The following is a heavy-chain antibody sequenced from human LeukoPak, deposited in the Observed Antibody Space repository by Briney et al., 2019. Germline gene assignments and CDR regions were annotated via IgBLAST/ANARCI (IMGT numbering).Heavy chain of an antibody. V-gene: IGHV3-74*03. CDR3: ARGSSTHGEYYFDY. CDR2: INNGGSGT. D-gene: IGHD2-2*01. Sequence: PGGSLRLSCAASVVALSTYWMHLVLQAPGKGLVCVSHINNGGSGTTYADSVKGRFTISRDHDKNSLYLQMNSLRAEDTAVYYCARGSSTHGEYYFDYWGQGTLVTVSS. J-gene: IGHJ4*02. CDR1: VVALSTYW.